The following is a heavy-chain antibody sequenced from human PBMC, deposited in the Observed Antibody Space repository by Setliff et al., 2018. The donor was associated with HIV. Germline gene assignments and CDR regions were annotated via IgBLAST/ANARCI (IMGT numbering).Heavy chain of an antibody. V-gene: IGHV3-21*04. CDR2: ISSSSSYI. CDR3: ARDCRVGWVFTYGMDV. CDR1: GFTFSSYS. Sequence: PGGSLRLSCAASGFTFSSYSMSWVRQAPGKGLEWVSSISSSSSYIYYADSVKGRFTISRDNAQNSLYLQMNSLRPEDTAVYYCARDCRVGWVFTYGMDVWGQGTLVTVSS. D-gene: IGHD6-13*01. J-gene: IGHJ6*02.